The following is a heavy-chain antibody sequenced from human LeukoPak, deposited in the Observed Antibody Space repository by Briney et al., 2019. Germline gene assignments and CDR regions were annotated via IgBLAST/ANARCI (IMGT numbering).Heavy chain of an antibody. CDR1: GGSFSGYY. D-gene: IGHD2-2*01. Sequence: SETLSLTCAVYGGSFSGYYWSWIRQPPGKGLEWIGEINHSGSTNYNPSLKSRVTISVDTSKNQFSLKLSSVTAADTAVYYCARDPPVVPAATSDIPGYWGQGTLVTVSS. V-gene: IGHV4-34*01. CDR3: ARDPPVVPAATSDIPGY. J-gene: IGHJ4*02. CDR2: INHSGST.